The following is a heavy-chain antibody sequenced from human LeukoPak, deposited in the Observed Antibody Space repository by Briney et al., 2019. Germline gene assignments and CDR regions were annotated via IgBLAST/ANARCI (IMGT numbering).Heavy chain of an antibody. CDR1: GGSFSGYY. V-gene: IGHV4-34*01. J-gene: IGHJ6*02. CDR3: ARGEYSSGWYRRGMDV. D-gene: IGHD6-19*01. Sequence: PSETLSLTCAVYGGSFSGYYWSWIRQPPGKGLEWIGEINHSGSTNYNPSLKSRVTISVDTSKNQFSLKLSSVTAADTAVYYCARGEYSSGWYRRGMDVWGQGTTVTVSS. CDR2: INHSGST.